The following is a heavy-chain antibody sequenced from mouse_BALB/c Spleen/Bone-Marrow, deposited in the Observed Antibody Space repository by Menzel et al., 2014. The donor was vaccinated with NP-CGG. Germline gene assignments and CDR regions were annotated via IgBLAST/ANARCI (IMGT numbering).Heavy chain of an antibody. J-gene: IGHJ4*01. CDR2: INPGSGGI. V-gene: IGHV1-54*01. D-gene: IGHD1-1*01. CDR3: ARELVRGMDY. Sequence: VQLQQSGAELVRPGTSVKVSCKASGYAFTNYWIAWIKRRPGQGLEWIGVINPGSGGINYNEKFKGKATLTADKSSSTAYMQLSSLTSDDSAVYFCARELVRGMDYWGQGTSVTVSS. CDR1: GYAFTNYW.